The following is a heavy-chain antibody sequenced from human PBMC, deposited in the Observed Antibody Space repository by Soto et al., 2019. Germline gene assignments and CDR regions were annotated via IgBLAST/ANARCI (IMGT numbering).Heavy chain of an antibody. D-gene: IGHD4-17*01. CDR3: ASRNVYGDYGWYYYMDV. V-gene: IGHV4-4*02. CDR2: IYHSGST. J-gene: IGHJ6*03. CDR1: SGSISSSNW. Sequence: SSETLSLTCAVSSGSISSSNWWSWVRQPPGKGLEWIGEIYHSGSTNYNPSLKSRVTISVDKSKNQFSLKLSSVTAADTAVYYCASRNVYGDYGWYYYMDVWGKGTTVTVSS.